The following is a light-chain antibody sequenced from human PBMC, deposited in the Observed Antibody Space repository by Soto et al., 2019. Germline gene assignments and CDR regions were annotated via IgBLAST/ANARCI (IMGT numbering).Light chain of an antibody. CDR3: CSYAGSTTYVV. Sequence: QSALTQPASVSGSPGQSITMSCTGTSSDVGNYNLVSWYQQHPGKAPKLMIYEDTKWPSGVSNRFSGSKSGNTASLTISGLQAEDEADYYCCSYAGSTTYVVCGGGTQLTVL. V-gene: IGLV2-23*01. CDR2: EDT. CDR1: SSDVGNYNL. J-gene: IGLJ2*01.